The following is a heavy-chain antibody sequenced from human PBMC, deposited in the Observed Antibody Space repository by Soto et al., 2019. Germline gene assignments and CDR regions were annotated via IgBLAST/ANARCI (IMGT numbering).Heavy chain of an antibody. CDR3: ASSGYCSGTSCYAVGVGVLDI. CDR2: ISAYNGNT. J-gene: IGHJ3*02. D-gene: IGHD2-2*01. V-gene: IGHV1-18*01. Sequence: AAVKVSCKASGYTFTSYGISWVRQAPGQGLEWMGWISAYNGNTNYAQKLQGRVTMTTDTSTSTAYMELRSLRSDDTAVYYCASSGYCSGTSCYAVGVGVLDISGKGTMVTVS. CDR1: GYTFTSYG.